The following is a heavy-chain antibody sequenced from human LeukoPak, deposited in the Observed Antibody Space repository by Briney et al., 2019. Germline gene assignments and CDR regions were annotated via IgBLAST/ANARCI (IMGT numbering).Heavy chain of an antibody. J-gene: IGHJ4*02. CDR1: GGSISSGGYS. CDR3: ARAETRNYYDSSGYYYLSGIDY. V-gene: IGHV4-30-2*01. D-gene: IGHD3-22*01. CDR2: IYHSGST. Sequence: SQTLSLTCAVSGGSISSGGYSWSWIRQPPGKGLEWIGYIYHSGSTYYNPSLKSRVTILVDRSKNQFSLKLSSVTAADTAVYYCARAETRNYYDSSGYYYLSGIDYWGQGTLITVSS.